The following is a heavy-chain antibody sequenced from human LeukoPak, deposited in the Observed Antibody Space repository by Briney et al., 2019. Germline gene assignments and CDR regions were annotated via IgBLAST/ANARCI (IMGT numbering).Heavy chain of an antibody. CDR3: ARESVY. CDR1: GFTVSSKY. CDR2: IYTGGNT. J-gene: IGHJ4*02. V-gene: IGHV3-53*01. Sequence: GGSLRLSCAASGFTVSSKYMNWVRQAPGKGLEWVSVIYTGGNTYYADSVKGRFTISRDNSKNTLYLQMNSLRVEDTAVYYCARESVYWGRGTLVTVSS.